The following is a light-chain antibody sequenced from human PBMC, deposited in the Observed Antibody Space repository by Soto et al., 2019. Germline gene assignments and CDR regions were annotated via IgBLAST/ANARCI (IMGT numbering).Light chain of an antibody. CDR2: DVS. CDR3: SSYTNTNTDV. CDR1: SSDVGGYNY. J-gene: IGLJ1*01. Sequence: QSALTQPASVSGSPGQSITISCTGASSDVGGYNYVSWYQQHPGKAPKLMIYDVSNRPSGVSNRFSGSKSGNTASLTISGLQAEDEADYFCSSYTNTNTDVFGTGTKLTVL. V-gene: IGLV2-14*03.